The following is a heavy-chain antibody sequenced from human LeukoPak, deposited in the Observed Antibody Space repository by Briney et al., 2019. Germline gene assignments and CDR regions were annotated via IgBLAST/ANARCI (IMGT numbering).Heavy chain of an antibody. J-gene: IGHJ4*02. CDR3: ARGYNYFDY. D-gene: IGHD4-11*01. CDR1: GGSFSGYY. CDR2: INHSGST. Sequence: PSETLSLTCAVYGGSFSGYYWSWIRQPPGKGLEWIGEINHSGSTNYNPSLKSRVTIPVDTSKNQFSLKLSSVTAADTAVYYCARGYNYFDYWGQGTLVTVSS. V-gene: IGHV4-34*01.